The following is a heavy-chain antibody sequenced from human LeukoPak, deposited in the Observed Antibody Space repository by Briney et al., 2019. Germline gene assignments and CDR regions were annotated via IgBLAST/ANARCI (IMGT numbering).Heavy chain of an antibody. CDR1: GGSVSTSDYY. CDR2: VFYTGKP. Sequence: SETLSLTCTVSGGSVSTSDYYWGWIRQSPVKGLEWIGDVFYTGKPNHNPSLRGRATISIDTSKNQFSLKLTYVTAADTAVEYCGRVFDSWGQGTLVTVSS. V-gene: IGHV4-39*07. CDR3: GRVFDS. J-gene: IGHJ4*02.